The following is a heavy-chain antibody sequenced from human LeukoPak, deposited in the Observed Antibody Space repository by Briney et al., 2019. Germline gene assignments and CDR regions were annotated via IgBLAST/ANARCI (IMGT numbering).Heavy chain of an antibody. D-gene: IGHD2-15*01. CDR2: INPNSGGT. V-gene: IGHV1-2*02. CDR3: ARDGGDCSGGSCNMYLYYYYYMDV. Sequence: PVASVKVSCKVSGYTFTNYGISWVRQAPGQGLEWMGWINPNSGGTNYAQKFQGRVTMTRDTSISTAYMELSRLRSDDTAVYYCARDGGDCSGGSCNMYLYYYYYMDVWGKGTTVTVSS. J-gene: IGHJ6*03. CDR1: GYTFTNYG.